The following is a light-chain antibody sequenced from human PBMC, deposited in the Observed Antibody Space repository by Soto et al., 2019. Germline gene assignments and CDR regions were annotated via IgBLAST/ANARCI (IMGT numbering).Light chain of an antibody. CDR1: QNIRSY. V-gene: IGKV1-39*01. CDR3: QQTYNHPWT. Sequence: DIQMTQSPSSLSASVGDRVTITCRASQNIRSYVNWYQQKAGKAPNLLIYAAASLQSGVPSRFRGFGVGTDLPLTMTSLQAEDFDTYNCQQTYNHPWTVGTGTKV. J-gene: IGKJ1*01. CDR2: AAA.